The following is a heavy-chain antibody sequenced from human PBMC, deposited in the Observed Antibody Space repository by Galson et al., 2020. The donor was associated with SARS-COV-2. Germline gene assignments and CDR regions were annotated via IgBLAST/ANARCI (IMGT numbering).Heavy chain of an antibody. J-gene: IGHJ5*02. D-gene: IGHD3-16*02. V-gene: IGHV3-30*04. CDR1: GFTFSSYP. Sequence: CAASGFTFSSYPMHWVRQAPGTGLEWVEVISYDGSNKYYADSAKGRFTISRDNSKNTLYLQMNSLRAEDTAVYYCARESGNVWGSYRSWFDAWGQGTLVTVSS. CDR2: ISYDGSNK. CDR3: ARESGNVWGSYRSWFDA.